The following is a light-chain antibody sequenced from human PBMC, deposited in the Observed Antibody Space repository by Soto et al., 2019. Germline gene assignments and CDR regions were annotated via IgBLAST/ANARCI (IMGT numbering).Light chain of an antibody. Sequence: EIVLTQSPGTLSLSPGESATLSCRASQSVSSSYLAWYQQRPGQAPRLLIYGASSRATGIPDRFSGSGSGTDFTLTISSLEPEAFAESYCQQYGSSQYTFGQGTKLEIK. V-gene: IGKV3-20*01. CDR2: GAS. J-gene: IGKJ2*01. CDR1: QSVSSSY. CDR3: QQYGSSQYT.